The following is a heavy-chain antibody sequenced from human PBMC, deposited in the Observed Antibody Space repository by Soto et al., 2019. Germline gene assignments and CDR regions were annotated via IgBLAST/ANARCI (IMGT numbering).Heavy chain of an antibody. V-gene: IGHV3-23*01. J-gene: IGHJ4*02. D-gene: IGHD5-18*01. CDR1: GFTFSSHA. Sequence: EVQLLESGGGLVQPGGSLRLSCAASGFTFSSHAMSWVRQAPGKGLEWVSAISGRGGSTYYADSVKGRFTISRDNSKNTLYLQMNSLRAEDTAVYYCAKDQVQLWFRDFDYWGQGTLVTVSS. CDR3: AKDQVQLWFRDFDY. CDR2: ISGRGGST.